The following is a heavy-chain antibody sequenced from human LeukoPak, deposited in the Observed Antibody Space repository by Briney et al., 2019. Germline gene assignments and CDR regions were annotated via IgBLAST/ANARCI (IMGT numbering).Heavy chain of an antibody. D-gene: IGHD6-13*01. J-gene: IGHJ4*02. CDR3: ARVGSSWYYFDY. CDR1: GFTFSSYS. CDR2: ISSSSSYI. V-gene: IGHV3-21*01. Sequence: GGSLRLSCAASGFTFSSYSMNWVRQAPGKGLEWVSSISSSSSYIYYADSVKGRFTISRDYAKNSLYLQMNSLRAEDTAVYYCARVGSSWYYFDYWGQGTLVTVSS.